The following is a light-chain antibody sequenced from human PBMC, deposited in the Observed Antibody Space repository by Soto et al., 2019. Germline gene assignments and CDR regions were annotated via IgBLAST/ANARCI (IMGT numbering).Light chain of an antibody. CDR3: SSFTSSTTYV. J-gene: IGLJ1*01. Sequence: VLAQSASVSGSPGQSITISCTGTSSDVGSYNHVSWYQQHPGEVPKLIIFNVNDRPSGVSNRFSGSKSGNTASLTISGLQAEDEADYYCSSFTSSTTYVFGTGTKVTVL. CDR1: SSDVGSYNH. CDR2: NVN. V-gene: IGLV2-14*01.